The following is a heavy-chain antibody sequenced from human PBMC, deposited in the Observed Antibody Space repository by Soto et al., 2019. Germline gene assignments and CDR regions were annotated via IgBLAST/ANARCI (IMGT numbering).Heavy chain of an antibody. CDR3: AKDSGSSWYYYYYGMDV. CDR2: ISGSGGST. D-gene: IGHD6-13*01. CDR1: GFTFSSYA. V-gene: IGHV3-23*01. J-gene: IGHJ6*02. Sequence: GGSLRLSCAASGFTFSSYAMSWVRQAPGKGLEWVSAISGSGGSTYYADSVKGRFTISRDNSKNTLYLQMNSLRAEDTAVYYCAKDSGSSWYYYYYGMDVWGQGTTVTVYS.